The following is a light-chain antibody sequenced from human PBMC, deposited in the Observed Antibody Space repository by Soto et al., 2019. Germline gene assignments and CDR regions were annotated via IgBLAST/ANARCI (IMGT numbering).Light chain of an antibody. V-gene: IGLV2-14*03. Sequence: QSVLTQPASVSGSPGQSITISCTGTSSDVGGFNYVSWFRQHPGKAPKLMIYDVSNRPLGVSNRFSGSKSGNTVSLTISGLQAEDEADYYCSSYTISSTLVVFGGGTKLTVL. CDR1: SSDVGGFNY. J-gene: IGLJ2*01. CDR3: SSYTISSTLVV. CDR2: DVS.